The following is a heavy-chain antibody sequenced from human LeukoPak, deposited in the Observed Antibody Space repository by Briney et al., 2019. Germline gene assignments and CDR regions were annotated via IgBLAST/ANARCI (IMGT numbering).Heavy chain of an antibody. CDR1: GFTFSSSV. D-gene: IGHD3-9*01. J-gene: IGHJ4*02. CDR3: ATQDWD. V-gene: IGHV3-23*01. CDR2: IGDSGGGT. Sequence: GGSPRLSCAASGFTFSSSVMSWIRQAPGKGLEWVSAIGDSGGGTHYADSVKGRFTISRDISKNTLYLQMNSLRAEDTAVYYCATQDWDWGQGTLVTVSS.